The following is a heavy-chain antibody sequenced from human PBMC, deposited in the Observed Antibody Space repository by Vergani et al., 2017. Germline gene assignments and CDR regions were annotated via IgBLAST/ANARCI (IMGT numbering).Heavy chain of an antibody. V-gene: IGHV3-30*18. J-gene: IGHJ6*02. CDR1: GFTVSSNY. D-gene: IGHD4-17*01. Sequence: VQLVETGGGLIQPGGSLRLSCAASGFTVSSNYMSWVRQAPGKGLEWVAVISYDGSNKYYADSVKGRFTISRDNSKNTLYLQMNSLRAEDTAVYYCAKDDYGAGMDVWGQGTTVTVSS. CDR3: AKDDYGAGMDV. CDR2: ISYDGSNK.